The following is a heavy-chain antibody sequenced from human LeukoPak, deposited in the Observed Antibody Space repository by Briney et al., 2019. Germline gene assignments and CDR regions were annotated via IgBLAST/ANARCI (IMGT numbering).Heavy chain of an antibody. CDR2: FDPEDGET. D-gene: IGHD3-10*01. CDR3: ATFPMVRGVIIMYPNEYWFDP. CDR1: GYTLTELS. J-gene: IGHJ5*02. Sequence: ASVKVSCKVSGYTLTELSMHWVRQAPGKGLEWMGGFDPEDGETIYAQKFQGRVTMTEDTSTDTAYMELSSLRSEDTAVYYCATFPMVRGVIIMYPNEYWFDPWGQGTLVTVSS. V-gene: IGHV1-24*01.